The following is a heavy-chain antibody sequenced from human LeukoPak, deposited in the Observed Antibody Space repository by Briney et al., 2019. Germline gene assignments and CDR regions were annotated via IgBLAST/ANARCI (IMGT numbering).Heavy chain of an antibody. CDR3: ARDMGRITIFGVVIFGRNAFDI. D-gene: IGHD3-3*01. CDR1: GYTLTELS. Sequence: GASVKVSCKVSGYTLTELSMHWVRQAPGKGLEWMGGFDPEDGETIYAQKFQGRVTMTEDTSTDTAYMELSSLRSEDTAVYYCARDMGRITIFGVVIFGRNAFDIWGQGTMVTVSS. CDR2: FDPEDGET. J-gene: IGHJ3*02. V-gene: IGHV1-24*01.